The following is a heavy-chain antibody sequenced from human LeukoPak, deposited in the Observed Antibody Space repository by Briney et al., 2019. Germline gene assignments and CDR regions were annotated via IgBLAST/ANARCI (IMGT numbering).Heavy chain of an antibody. CDR3: ARATTTVPNFDY. Sequence: ASVRVSCKASGYTFIGYYLHWVRQAPGQGLEWMGWINPNSGVANYAQNFQGRVTMTRERSISTAYMELSRLRSDDTAVYYCARATTTVPNFDYWGQGTLVTVSS. D-gene: IGHD4-17*01. J-gene: IGHJ4*02. CDR1: GYTFIGYY. CDR2: INPNSGVA. V-gene: IGHV1-2*02.